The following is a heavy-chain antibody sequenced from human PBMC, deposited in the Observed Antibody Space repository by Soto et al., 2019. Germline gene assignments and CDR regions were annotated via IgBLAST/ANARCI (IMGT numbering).Heavy chain of an antibody. CDR3: ARDPRGTYYYGSGSYLTYYMDV. Sequence: PGGSLRLSCAASGFIFKNYGMHWVRQSPGKGLEWVAFISYDGGEEHYADSVKGRFTISRDNSKNTVYLQMNSLTGEDTAVYYCARDPRGTYYYGSGSYLTYYMDVWGKGTTVTVSS. CDR1: GFIFKNYG. J-gene: IGHJ6*03. CDR2: ISYDGGEE. V-gene: IGHV3-30*03. D-gene: IGHD3-10*01.